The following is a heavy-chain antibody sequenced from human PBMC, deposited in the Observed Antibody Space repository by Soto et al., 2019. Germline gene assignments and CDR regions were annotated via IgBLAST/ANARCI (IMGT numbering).Heavy chain of an antibody. CDR2: IDWDDDK. J-gene: IGHJ3*02. Sequence: PTLVNPTQTLTLTCTFSGFSLSTSGMCVSWIRQPPGKALEWLALIDWDDDKYYSTSLKTRLTISKDTSKNQVVLTMTNMDPVDTATYYCARLKLVGATPDDAFDIWGQGTMVTVS. CDR1: GFSLSTSGMC. V-gene: IGHV2-70*01. CDR3: ARLKLVGATPDDAFDI. D-gene: IGHD1-26*01.